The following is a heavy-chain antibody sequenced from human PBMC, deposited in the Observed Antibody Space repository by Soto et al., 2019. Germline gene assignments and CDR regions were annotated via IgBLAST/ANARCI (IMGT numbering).Heavy chain of an antibody. CDR1: GGTFSTYT. V-gene: IGHV1-69*08. D-gene: IGHD1-1*01. CDR3: AGDPDRHYNYIHASSYP. CDR2: IIPIIGII. J-gene: IGHJ5*02. Sequence: QVQLVQSGAEVKKPGSSVKVSCKASGGTFSTYTITWVRQAPGQGLEWMGRIIPIIGIINYAQKFQGRVTISADKFMGTAYMELTGLRSDDTAVYYCAGDPDRHYNYIHASSYPWGQGTLVTVSS.